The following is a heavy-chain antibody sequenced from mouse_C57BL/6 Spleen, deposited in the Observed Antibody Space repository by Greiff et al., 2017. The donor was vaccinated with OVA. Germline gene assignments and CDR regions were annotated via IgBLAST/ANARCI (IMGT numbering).Heavy chain of an antibody. CDR2: IWRGGST. D-gene: IGHD1-1*01. V-gene: IGHV2-5*01. CDR3: AKESYYGSSPYWYFDV. Sequence: VKLVESGPGLVQPSQSLSITCTVSGFSLTTYGVHWVRQSPGKGLEWLGVIWRGGSTDYNAAFMSRLSITKDNSKSQVFFKMNSLQADDTAIYYCAKESYYGSSPYWYFDVWGTGTTVTVSS. CDR1: GFSLTTYG. J-gene: IGHJ1*03.